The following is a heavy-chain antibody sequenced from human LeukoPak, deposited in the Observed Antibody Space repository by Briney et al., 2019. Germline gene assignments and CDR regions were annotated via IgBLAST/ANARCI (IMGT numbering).Heavy chain of an antibody. Sequence: PGGSLRLSCATSGFTFSSYAMHWVRQAPGKGLEWVALISYDGINQYYADSAKGRFIISRGNSKNTLYLQLNSLRLEDTAVYYCTLTTFGVVYYFDYWGQGALVTVSS. J-gene: IGHJ4*02. CDR3: TLTTFGVVYYFDY. CDR2: ISYDGINQ. CDR1: GFTFSSYA. D-gene: IGHD1/OR15-1a*01. V-gene: IGHV3-30*04.